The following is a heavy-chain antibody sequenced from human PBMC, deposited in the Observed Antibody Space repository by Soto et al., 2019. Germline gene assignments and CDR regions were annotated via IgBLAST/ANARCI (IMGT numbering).Heavy chain of an antibody. CDR2: ISGSGVIK. J-gene: IGHJ5*02. D-gene: IGHD3-10*01. V-gene: IGHV3-23*01. CDR1: GFTFSNYA. CDR3: AKDLTSMVRVGLPSP. Sequence: EVQLLQSGGGWVQPGGSLRLSCAASGFTFSNYAMAWVRQAPGKGLEWVSSISGSGVIKYYADSVQGRFTSSRDNSNNTLSVQMNSLRVEDTAIYYCAKDLTSMVRVGLPSPWGQGILVTVSS.